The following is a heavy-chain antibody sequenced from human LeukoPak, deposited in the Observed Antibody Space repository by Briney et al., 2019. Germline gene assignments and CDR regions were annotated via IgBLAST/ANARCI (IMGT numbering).Heavy chain of an antibody. V-gene: IGHV4-59*01. D-gene: IGHD5-18*01. J-gene: IGHJ4*02. CDR2: VLDNVRT. Sequence: PSETLSLTCTVSGGSISSDYWSWVRQPPGKGLEWIGYVLDNVRTKDNPSLKSRFTLSADTSKNQFSLRLTSVTAADTAVYYCATIKRGNIFGFFDFWGQGILVTVSS. CDR3: ATIKRGNIFGFFDF. CDR1: GGSISSDY.